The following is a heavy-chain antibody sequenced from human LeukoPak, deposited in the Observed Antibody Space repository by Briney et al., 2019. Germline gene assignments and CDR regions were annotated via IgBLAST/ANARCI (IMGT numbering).Heavy chain of an antibody. J-gene: IGHJ6*03. CDR1: GDSISSYY. D-gene: IGHD5-18*01. Sequence: PSETLSLTCSVFGDSISSYYWNWIRQPPGKGLEWIGYMYYSGNTDYNPSLKSRVTMSIDTSKNQFSLKLTSVTAADTAVYYCARGPDTAVVHYYYMDVWGKGTTVTVSS. CDR3: ARGPDTAVVHYYYMDV. CDR2: MYYSGNT. V-gene: IGHV4-59*01.